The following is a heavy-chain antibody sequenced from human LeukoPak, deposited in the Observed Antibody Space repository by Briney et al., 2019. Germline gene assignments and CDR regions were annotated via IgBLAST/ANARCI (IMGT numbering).Heavy chain of an antibody. CDR3: ARGSVVITVPDPYGY. D-gene: IGHD6-19*01. J-gene: IGHJ4*02. CDR2: INPNSGGT. Sequence: ASVKVSCKASGGTFSRYAISWVRQAPGQGLEWMGWINPNSGGTKYAQKFQGRVTMTRDTSVSTAYMDLSSLRSDDTAVYYCARGSVVITVPDPYGYWGQGTLLTVSS. V-gene: IGHV1-2*02. CDR1: GGTFSRYA.